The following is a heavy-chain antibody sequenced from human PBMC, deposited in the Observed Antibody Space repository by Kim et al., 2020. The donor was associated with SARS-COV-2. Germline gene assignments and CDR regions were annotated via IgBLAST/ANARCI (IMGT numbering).Heavy chain of an antibody. CDR2: ISAYNGNT. J-gene: IGHJ5*02. D-gene: IGHD1-26*01. CDR1: GYTFTSYG. V-gene: IGHV1-18*01. Sequence: ASVKVSCKASGYTFTSYGISWVRQAPGQGLEWMGWISAYNGNTNYAQKLQGRVTMTTDTSTSTAYMELRSLRSDDTAVYYCAREILVGATSGWFDPWGQGTLVTVSS. CDR3: AREILVGATSGWFDP.